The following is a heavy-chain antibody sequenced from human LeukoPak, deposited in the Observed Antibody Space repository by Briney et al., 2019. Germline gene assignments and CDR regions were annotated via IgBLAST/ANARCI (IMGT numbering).Heavy chain of an antibody. D-gene: IGHD6-6*01. V-gene: IGHV3-23*01. Sequence: GGSLRLSCAASGFTFSSYAMSWVRQAPGKGLEWVSAISGSGGSTYYADSVKGRFTISRDNSKNTLYLQMNTLRAEDTAVYYCARGKYSSSSAGLFDYWGQGTLVTVSS. CDR1: GFTFSSYA. CDR3: ARGKYSSSSAGLFDY. J-gene: IGHJ4*02. CDR2: ISGSGGST.